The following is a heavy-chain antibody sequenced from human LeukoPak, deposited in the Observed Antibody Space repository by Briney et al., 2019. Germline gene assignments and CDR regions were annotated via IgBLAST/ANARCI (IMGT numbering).Heavy chain of an antibody. J-gene: IGHJ4*02. CDR1: RITLSNYG. D-gene: IGHD3-22*01. CDR3: AKRGVVIRVILVGFHKEAYYFDY. V-gene: IGHV3-23*01. Sequence: GGSLRLSCAVTRITLSNYGMSWVRQAPGKGLEWVAGISDRGGTTNYAESVKGRFTISRDNPKNTLYLQMSSLRAEDTAVYFCAKRGVVIRVILVGFHKEAYYFDYWGQGALVTVSS. CDR2: ISDRGGTT.